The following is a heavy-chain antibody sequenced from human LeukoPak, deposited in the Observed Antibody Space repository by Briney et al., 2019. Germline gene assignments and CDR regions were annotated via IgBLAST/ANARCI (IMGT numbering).Heavy chain of an antibody. D-gene: IGHD6-19*01. J-gene: IGHJ4*02. CDR3: ASAIGWYSFDY. CDR2: IYHSGST. CDR1: GGSFSSYY. Sequence: PWETLSLTRAVYGGSFSSYYWSWIRQPPGKGLEWIGSIYHSGSTYYNPSLKSRVTMSVDTSKNQFSLKLGSVAAADTAVYYCASAIGWYSFDYWGQGTLVTVSS. V-gene: IGHV4-59*04.